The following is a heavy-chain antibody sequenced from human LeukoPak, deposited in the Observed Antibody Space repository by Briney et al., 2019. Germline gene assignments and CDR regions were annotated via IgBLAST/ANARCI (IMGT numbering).Heavy chain of an antibody. Sequence: ASVKVSCKASGGTFSNYAISWVRQAPGQGLEWMGGIIPIFGTANYAQKFQGRVTITADESTSTAYMELSSLRSEDTAVYYCARSYYYDSSGSGTAYYYYYMDVWGKGTTVTISS. D-gene: IGHD3-22*01. CDR1: GGTFSNYA. V-gene: IGHV1-69*13. J-gene: IGHJ6*03. CDR3: ARSYYYDSSGSGTAYYYYYMDV. CDR2: IIPIFGTA.